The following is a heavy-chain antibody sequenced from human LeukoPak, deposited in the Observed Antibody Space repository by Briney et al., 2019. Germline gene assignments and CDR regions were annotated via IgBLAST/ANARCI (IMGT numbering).Heavy chain of an antibody. Sequence: ASVKVSCKASGYTFTSYGISWVRQAPGQGLEWMGWINPNSGGTNYAQKFQGRVTMTRDTSISTAYMELSRLRSDDTAVYYCARDLASCSSTSCYPDYWGQGTLVTVSS. CDR2: INPNSGGT. V-gene: IGHV1-2*02. CDR3: ARDLASCSSTSCYPDY. J-gene: IGHJ4*02. D-gene: IGHD2-2*01. CDR1: GYTFTSYG.